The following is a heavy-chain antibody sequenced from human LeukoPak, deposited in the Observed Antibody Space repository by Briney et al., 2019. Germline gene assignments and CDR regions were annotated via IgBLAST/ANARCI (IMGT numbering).Heavy chain of an antibody. J-gene: IGHJ1*01. Sequence: GGSLRLSCAASGFTFDDYGMSWVRQAPGKGLEWVSGINWNGGSTGYADSVKGRFTISRDNAKNSLYLQMNSLRAEDTAVYYCARLKYYYDSSGYRAEYFQHWGQGTLVTVSS. D-gene: IGHD3-22*01. CDR1: GFTFDDYG. V-gene: IGHV3-20*04. CDR3: ARLKYYYDSSGYRAEYFQH. CDR2: INWNGGST.